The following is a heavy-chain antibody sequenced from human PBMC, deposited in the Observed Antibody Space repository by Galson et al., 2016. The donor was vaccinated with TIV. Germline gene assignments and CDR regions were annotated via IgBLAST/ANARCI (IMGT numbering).Heavy chain of an antibody. Sequence: SVKVSCKASGGTFSTYAISWVRQAPGQGLEWMGRIVPTLGMTNYAQKFQGRLTITADISTNTAYMELSILRSEDTAVYFCARYCSTPNCYGSTHDMDVWGQGTTVTVSS. CDR1: GGTFSTYA. CDR2: IVPTLGMT. V-gene: IGHV1-69*04. J-gene: IGHJ6*02. CDR3: ARYCSTPNCYGSTHDMDV. D-gene: IGHD2-2*01.